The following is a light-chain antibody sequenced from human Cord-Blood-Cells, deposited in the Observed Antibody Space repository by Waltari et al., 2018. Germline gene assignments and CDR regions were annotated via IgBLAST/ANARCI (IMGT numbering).Light chain of an antibody. Sequence: QSALTQPRSVSGSPGQSVPISCTGTSSDGGGYNYVSWYQQHPGKAPKLRIYDVSKLPSGVPDRFSVSKSSNTASLTISGLQAEDEAYYYCCSYAGSYTLVFGGGTKLTVL. CDR3: CSYAGSYTLV. J-gene: IGLJ3*02. V-gene: IGLV2-11*01. CDR2: DVS. CDR1: SSDGGGYNY.